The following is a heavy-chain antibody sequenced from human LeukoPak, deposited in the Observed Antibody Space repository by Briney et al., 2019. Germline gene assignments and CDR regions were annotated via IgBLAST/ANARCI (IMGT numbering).Heavy chain of an antibody. D-gene: IGHD6-13*01. CDR3: AKARGSSRYYANFDY. CDR2: ISGSGDTT. V-gene: IGHV3-23*01. Sequence: PGGSLRLSCTTSGFTFSSYAMNWVRQAPGKGLEWVSIISGSGDTTYYADSVKGRFTISRDNSKNTLYLQMNSLRAEDTAVYYCAKARGSSRYYANFDYWGQGALVTVSS. CDR1: GFTFSSYA. J-gene: IGHJ4*02.